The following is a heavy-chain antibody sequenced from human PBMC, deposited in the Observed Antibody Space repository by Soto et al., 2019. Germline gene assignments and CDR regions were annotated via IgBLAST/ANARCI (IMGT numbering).Heavy chain of an antibody. Sequence: QVQLVESGGGVVQPGRSLRLSCAASGFTFSSYGMHWVRQAPGKGLEWVAVISYDGSNKYYADSVKGRFTISRDNSKNTLYLQMNSLRAEDTAVYYCAKDLKGIAARLPEGIAAAGPLDYWGQGTLVTVSS. CDR1: GFTFSSYG. CDR2: ISYDGSNK. D-gene: IGHD6-13*01. J-gene: IGHJ4*02. CDR3: AKDLKGIAARLPEGIAAAGPLDY. V-gene: IGHV3-30*18.